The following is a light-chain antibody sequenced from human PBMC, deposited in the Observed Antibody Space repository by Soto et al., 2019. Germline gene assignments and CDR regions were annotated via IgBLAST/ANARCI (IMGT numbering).Light chain of an antibody. CDR2: ATS. Sequence: DVQMTQSPSSLSAFVGDRVTITCRASQAIAPYLAWFQQKPGKVPKLLIYATSTLQSGDPSRFSGSGSGADFALTISSLQPEDVATYYCQKYNSAPLTFGGGTKVEI. CDR3: QKYNSAPLT. V-gene: IGKV1-27*01. CDR1: QAIAPY. J-gene: IGKJ4*01.